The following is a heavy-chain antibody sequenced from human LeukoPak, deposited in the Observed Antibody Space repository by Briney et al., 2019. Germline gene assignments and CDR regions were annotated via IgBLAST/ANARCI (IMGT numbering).Heavy chain of an antibody. J-gene: IGHJ4*02. CDR2: IYYRGSA. Sequence: SETLSLTCTVSGGSISSYYWSWIRQPPGKGLEWIGYIYYRGSANYNPSLKSRVTISVDTSKNQFSLKLSSVTAADTAVYYCASRWSYGGGAYLDYWGQGTLVTVSS. CDR1: GGSISSYY. D-gene: IGHD1-26*01. V-gene: IGHV4-59*08. CDR3: ASRWSYGGGAYLDY.